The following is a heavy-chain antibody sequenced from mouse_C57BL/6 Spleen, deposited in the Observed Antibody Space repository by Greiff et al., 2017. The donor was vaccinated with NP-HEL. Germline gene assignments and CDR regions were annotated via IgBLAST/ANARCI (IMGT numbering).Heavy chain of an antibody. CDR2: ICSGGST. CDR1: GFSLTSYG. D-gene: IGHD1-1*01. Sequence: QVQLQQSGPGLVQPSQSLSITCTVSGFSLTSYGVHWVRQSPGKGLEWLGVICSGGSTDYNAAFISRLSISKDNTKSQVFFKMNSLEADDTAIYYWARNRSTTVVEYYFDYWGQGTTLTVSS. J-gene: IGHJ2*01. V-gene: IGHV2-2*01. CDR3: ARNRSTTVVEYYFDY.